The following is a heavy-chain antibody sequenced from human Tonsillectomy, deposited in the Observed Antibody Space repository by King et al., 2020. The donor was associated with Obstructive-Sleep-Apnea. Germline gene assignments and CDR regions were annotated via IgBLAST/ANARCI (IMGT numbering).Heavy chain of an antibody. J-gene: IGHJ5*02. Sequence: VQLQQWGAGLLKPSETLSLTCAVYGGSFSGYYWSWIRQPPGKGLEWIGEINHGGSINYNPSLKSRVTISVDTSKNQCSLNLTSVTAADTAVYYCARGHGFDPWGQGTLVTVSS. CDR3: ARGHGFDP. CDR2: INHGGSI. CDR1: GGSFSGYY. V-gene: IGHV4-34*01.